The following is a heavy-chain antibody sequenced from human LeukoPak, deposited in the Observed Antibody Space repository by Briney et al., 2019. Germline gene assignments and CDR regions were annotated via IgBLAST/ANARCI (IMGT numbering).Heavy chain of an antibody. CDR3: ARGVSSSWYYYMDV. Sequence: EASVKVSCKASGYTFTSYDINWVRQATGQGLEWMGWMNPNSGNTGYAQKFQGRVTITRNTSISTAYMELSSLRSEDTAVYYCARGVSSSWYYYMDVWGKGTTVTVSS. CDR2: MNPNSGNT. CDR1: GYTFTSYD. D-gene: IGHD6-13*01. V-gene: IGHV1-8*03. J-gene: IGHJ6*03.